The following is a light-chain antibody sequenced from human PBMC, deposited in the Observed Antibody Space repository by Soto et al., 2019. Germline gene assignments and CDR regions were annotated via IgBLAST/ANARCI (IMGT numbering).Light chain of an antibody. CDR1: QGISSY. V-gene: IGKV1-9*01. Sequence: DIQLTQSPSFLSASVGDRVTITCRASQGISSYLAWYQQKPGTAPNLLVYAASTLQSGVPSRFSGSGSGTEFTLTISSLQPEDSATYYCQHLNNYPRTFGQGTKVDIK. J-gene: IGKJ1*01. CDR3: QHLNNYPRT. CDR2: AAS.